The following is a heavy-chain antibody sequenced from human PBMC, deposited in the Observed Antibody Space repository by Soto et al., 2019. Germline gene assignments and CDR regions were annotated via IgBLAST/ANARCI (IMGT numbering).Heavy chain of an antibody. CDR2: IYYSGST. V-gene: IGHV4-59*01. Sequence: QVQLRESGPGLVKPSETLSLTCTVSGGSISGYYWSWIRQPPGKGLEWIGDIYYSGSTNYNASLRSRVTISVDTPKKQFSLKPSSVTAVDTAVYYCARANHFDYWGQGTLVTVSS. CDR3: ARANHFDY. CDR1: GGSISGYY. J-gene: IGHJ4*02. D-gene: IGHD2-8*01.